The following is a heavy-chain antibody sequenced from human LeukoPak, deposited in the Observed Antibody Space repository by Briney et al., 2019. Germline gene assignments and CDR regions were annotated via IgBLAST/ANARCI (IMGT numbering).Heavy chain of an antibody. D-gene: IGHD3-22*01. J-gene: IGHJ4*02. Sequence: GGSLRLSCAASGFIFNDYFMGWIRQTPGKGLEWVSYITNNGRKTYYADSMKGRFTISRDNAKNSLYLQKNSLRAEDTALYYCARAGMDSRGYYQGFDYWGQGTLVTVSS. V-gene: IGHV3-11*04. CDR1: GFIFNDYF. CDR2: ITNNGRKT. CDR3: ARAGMDSRGYYQGFDY.